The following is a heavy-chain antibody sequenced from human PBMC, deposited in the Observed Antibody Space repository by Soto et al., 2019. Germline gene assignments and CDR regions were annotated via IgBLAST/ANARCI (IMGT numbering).Heavy chain of an antibody. V-gene: IGHV3-49*04. CDR2: IRRNAYGGTT. CDR1: GFTFGDYA. CDR3: TRASSLDFDF. Sequence: SQSLSCTTSGFTFGDYALSWVRQAPGKGLEWAGFIRRNAYGGTTDYAASVKGRFTISRDDSKSIAYLQMNSLRTEDTALYYCTRASSLDFDFWGQGTLVTVSS. D-gene: IGHD3-16*01. J-gene: IGHJ4*02.